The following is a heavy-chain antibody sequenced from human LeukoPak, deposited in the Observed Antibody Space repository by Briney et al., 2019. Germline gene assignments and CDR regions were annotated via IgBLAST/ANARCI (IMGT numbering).Heavy chain of an antibody. J-gene: IGHJ4*02. CDR2: IYYSGST. CDR3: ARLQQLVLFDY. CDR1: GGSISSSSYY. V-gene: IGHV4-39*01. Sequence: PSETLSLTCTVSGGSISSSSYYWGWIRQPPGKGLEWIGSIYYSGSTYYNPSLKSRVTISVDTSKNQFSLKLSSVTAADTAVYYCARLQQLVLFDYWGQGTLVTVSS. D-gene: IGHD6-6*01.